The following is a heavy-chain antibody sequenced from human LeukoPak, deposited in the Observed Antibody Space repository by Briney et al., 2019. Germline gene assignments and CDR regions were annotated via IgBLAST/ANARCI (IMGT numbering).Heavy chain of an antibody. J-gene: IGHJ4*02. CDR2: ISYDGSNK. D-gene: IGHD3-10*01. CDR3: VRTEENYYLEY. V-gene: IGHV3-30*04. Sequence: PGGSLRLSCAASGFTFSSYAMHWVRQAPGKGLEWVAVISYDGSNKYYADSVKGRFTISIDNSKNTLYLQMNSLRAEDTAVYYCVRTEENYYLEYWGQGTLVTVSS. CDR1: GFTFSSYA.